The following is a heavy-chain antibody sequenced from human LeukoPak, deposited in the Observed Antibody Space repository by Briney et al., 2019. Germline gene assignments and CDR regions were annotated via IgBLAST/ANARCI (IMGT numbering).Heavy chain of an antibody. CDR1: GSSISRGFY. V-gene: IGHV4-38-2*01. Sequence: SETLSLTCDVSGSSISRGFYWGWIRQPPGKGLEWIGSIYHSGSTYYKSSLKSRVTISVDTSNNQFSLNLRSVTASDTAVYYCAVKRAYTFWFGDWGQGTLVTVSS. CDR3: AVKRAYTFWFGD. D-gene: IGHD2-21*01. CDR2: IYHSGST. J-gene: IGHJ4*02.